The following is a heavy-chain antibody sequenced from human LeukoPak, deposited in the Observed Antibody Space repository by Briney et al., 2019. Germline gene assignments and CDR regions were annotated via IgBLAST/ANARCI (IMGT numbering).Heavy chain of an antibody. D-gene: IGHD1-26*01. J-gene: IGHJ4*02. CDR3: AKAANEWELLAGYFDY. V-gene: IGHV3-23*01. CDR1: GITFSNYA. CDR2: IGATSGNT. Sequence: GGSLRLSCAASGITFSNYAMSWVRQAPGKGLEWVSTIGATSGNTYYADSLKGRFTISKDNSKNTLYLQMNSLRAEDTAVYYCAKAANEWELLAGYFDYWGQGTLVTVSS.